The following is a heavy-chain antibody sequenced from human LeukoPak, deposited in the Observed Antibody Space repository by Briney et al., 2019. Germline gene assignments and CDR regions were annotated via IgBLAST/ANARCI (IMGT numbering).Heavy chain of an antibody. Sequence: PGGSLRLSCAASGFIFNNYEMNWVRQAPGKGLEWVSYISSSGTTTYYADSVKGRFTISRDNAKNSLYLQMNSLRAEDTAVYYCARDLYDSSGHDAFDIWGQGTMVTVSS. D-gene: IGHD3-22*01. CDR2: ISSSGTTT. CDR3: ARDLYDSSGHDAFDI. V-gene: IGHV3-48*03. J-gene: IGHJ3*02. CDR1: GFIFNNYE.